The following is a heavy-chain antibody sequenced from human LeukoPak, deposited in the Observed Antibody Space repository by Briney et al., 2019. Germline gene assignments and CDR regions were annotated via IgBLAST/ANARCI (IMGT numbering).Heavy chain of an antibody. CDR1: GGSISNYY. J-gene: IGHJ4*02. CDR3: ARARGYYGSGSYYILDY. Sequence: PSETLSLTCTVSGGSISNYYWSWIRQPPGKGLEWIGEINHSGSTNYNPSLKSRVTISVDTSKNQFSLKLSSVTAADTAVYYCARARGYYGSGSYYILDYWGQGTLVTVSS. CDR2: INHSGST. V-gene: IGHV4-34*01. D-gene: IGHD3-10*01.